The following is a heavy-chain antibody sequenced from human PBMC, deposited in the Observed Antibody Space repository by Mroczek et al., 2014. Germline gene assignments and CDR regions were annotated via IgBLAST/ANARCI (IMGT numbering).Heavy chain of an antibody. V-gene: IGHV3-23*04. D-gene: IGHD3-22*01. Sequence: VQLVQSGGGLVQPGGSLRLSCAASGFTFSSYAMSWVRQAPGKGLEWVSAISGSGGSTYYADSVKGRFTISRDNSKNTLYLQMNSLRAEDTAVYYCAKDPWGPYDSSGYPKIDYWGQGTLVTVSS. CDR1: GFTFSSYA. CDR2: ISGSGGST. CDR3: AKDPWGPYDSSGYPKIDY. J-gene: IGHJ4*02.